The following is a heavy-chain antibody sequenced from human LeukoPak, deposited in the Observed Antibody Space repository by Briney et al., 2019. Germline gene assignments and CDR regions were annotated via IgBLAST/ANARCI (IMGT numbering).Heavy chain of an antibody. D-gene: IGHD2/OR15-2a*01. J-gene: IGHJ6*03. CDR2: IYYSGST. CDR1: GGSISSSSYY. CDR3: ARDGHFRYYYMDV. V-gene: IGHV4-39*07. Sequence: SETLSLTCTVSGGSISSSSYYWGWIRQPPGKGLEWIGSIYYSGSTYYNPSLKSRVTISVDTSKNQFSLKLSSVTAADTAVYYCARDGHFRYYYMDVWGKGTTVTVSS.